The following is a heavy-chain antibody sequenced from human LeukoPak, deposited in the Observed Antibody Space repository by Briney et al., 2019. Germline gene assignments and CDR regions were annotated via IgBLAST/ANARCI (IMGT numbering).Heavy chain of an antibody. D-gene: IGHD3-10*01. CDR1: GGSISSGGYY. CDR3: ARDRGRFGESHDAFDI. CDR2: IYYSGST. V-gene: IGHV4-31*03. J-gene: IGHJ3*02. Sequence: SETLSLTCTVSGGSISSGGYYWSWIRQHPGKGLEWIGYIYYSGSTYYNPSLKSRVTISVDTSKNQFSLKLSSVTAADTAVYYCARDRGRFGESHDAFDIWGQGTMVTVSS.